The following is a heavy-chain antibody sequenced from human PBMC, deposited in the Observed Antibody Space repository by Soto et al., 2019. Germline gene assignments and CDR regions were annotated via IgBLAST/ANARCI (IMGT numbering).Heavy chain of an antibody. J-gene: IGHJ4*02. Sequence: QVQLVQSGAEVKKPGASVKVSCKVSGYTLTDFSMHWVRQAPGKGLEWMGGFDPEDGETIYAQKFQGRVTMTEDTSKDTAYTELSSLRSEDTAVYYCAARGTRWLQSPFDYWGQGTLVTVST. CDR2: FDPEDGET. D-gene: IGHD1-1*01. V-gene: IGHV1-24*01. CDR1: GYTLTDFS. CDR3: AARGTRWLQSPFDY.